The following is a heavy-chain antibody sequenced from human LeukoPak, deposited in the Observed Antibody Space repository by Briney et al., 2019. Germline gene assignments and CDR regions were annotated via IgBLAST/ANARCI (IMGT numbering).Heavy chain of an antibody. Sequence: GGSLRLSCAASGFTFSSYAMSWVRQAPGKGLDWVSAISGSGGSTYYADSVKGRFTISRDNSKNTLYLQMNSLRAEDTAVYYCAKDMSGRYYDSSGYYYRTDLSKYYFDYWGQGTLVTVSS. V-gene: IGHV3-23*01. D-gene: IGHD3-22*01. CDR3: AKDMSGRYYDSSGYYYRTDLSKYYFDY. CDR1: GFTFSSYA. CDR2: ISGSGGST. J-gene: IGHJ4*02.